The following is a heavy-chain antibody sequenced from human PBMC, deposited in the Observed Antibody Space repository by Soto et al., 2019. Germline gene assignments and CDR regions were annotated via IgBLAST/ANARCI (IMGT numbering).Heavy chain of an antibody. CDR3: AIEYCSSTSCYRDY. Sequence: QVQLVQSGAEVKKPGSSVKVSCKASGGTFSSYTISWVRQAPGQGLEWMGRIIPILGIANYAQKFQGRVTITADKSTSTAYMALSSLRYKDQAMYYCAIEYCSSTSCYRDYWGQGTLVTVSS. CDR2: IIPILGIA. D-gene: IGHD2-2*02. V-gene: IGHV1-69*08. J-gene: IGHJ4*02. CDR1: GGTFSSYT.